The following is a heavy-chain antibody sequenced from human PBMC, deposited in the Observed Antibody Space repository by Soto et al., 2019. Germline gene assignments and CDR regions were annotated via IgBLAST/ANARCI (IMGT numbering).Heavy chain of an antibody. D-gene: IGHD3-9*01. CDR3: ARFRWLSEYDILTGYYIFDQ. CDR1: GGSVKSGTCC. CDR2: TSNRGSA. V-gene: IGHV4-61*03. J-gene: IGHJ4*02. Sequence: SALRCLTCLVFGGSVKSGTCCWSRIRQPPGKGLAGIRYTSNRGSATHNPSLKSRVTITTDTSTNHSSLKLTSVTAADTAVYYCARFRWLSEYDILTGYYIFDQRGRGTLVTLSS.